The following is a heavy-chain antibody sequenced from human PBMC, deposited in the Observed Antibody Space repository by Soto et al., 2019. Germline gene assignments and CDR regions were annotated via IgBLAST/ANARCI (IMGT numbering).Heavy chain of an antibody. V-gene: IGHV3-48*01. CDR2: ISRSSSTSSSTI. D-gene: IGHD3-16*01. CDR3: AREHHMGGSDS. CDR1: GFTFSSYS. Sequence: PGGSLRLSCAASGFTFSSYSMNWVRQAPGKGLEWISYISRSSSTSSSTIYYADSVKGRFTISRDNAKNSLYLQMNSLRAEDTAVYYCAREHHMGGSDSWGQGTLVTVSS. J-gene: IGHJ4*02.